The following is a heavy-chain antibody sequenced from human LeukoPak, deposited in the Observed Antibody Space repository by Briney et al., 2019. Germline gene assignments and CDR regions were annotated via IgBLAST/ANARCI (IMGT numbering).Heavy chain of an antibody. CDR3: AKARLPSLEWWGGYYFDY. V-gene: IGHV3-23*01. D-gene: IGHD3-3*01. CDR1: GFTFSSYA. J-gene: IGHJ4*02. CDR2: ISGSGGST. Sequence: SGGSLRLSCAASGFTFSSYAMSWVRQAPGKGLEWVSAISGSGGSTYYADSVKGRFTISRDNSKNTLYLQMNSLRAEDTAVYYCAKARLPSLEWWGGYYFDYWGQGTLVTVSS.